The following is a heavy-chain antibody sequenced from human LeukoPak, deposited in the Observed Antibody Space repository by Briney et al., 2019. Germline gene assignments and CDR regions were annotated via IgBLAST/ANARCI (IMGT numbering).Heavy chain of an antibody. V-gene: IGHV3-23*01. CDR1: GVTFSSDA. J-gene: IGHJ4*02. Sequence: PSESLRLSCAASGVTFSSDAMSWVRQAPGKGLEWVSAISGSGGSRYYADSVKGRFTISRDNSKHTLYLQMTSLSAEDTAVYYCAKGNRGRGYYDILTGPHYFDYWGQGTLVTVSS. CDR3: AKGNRGRGYYDILTGPHYFDY. D-gene: IGHD3-9*01. CDR2: ISGSGGSR.